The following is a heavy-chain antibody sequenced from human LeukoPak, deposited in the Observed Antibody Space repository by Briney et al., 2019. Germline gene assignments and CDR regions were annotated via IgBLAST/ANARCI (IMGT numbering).Heavy chain of an antibody. CDR2: IIPILGIA. Sequence: SVKVSCKASGGTFSSYAISWVRQAPGQGLEWMGRIIPILGIANYAQKVQGRLTIPAEKSTSTAYMELSGLRSEDTAVYYCARDLRMVRGVFDYGMDVWGQGTTVTVSS. CDR3: ARDLRMVRGVFDYGMDV. J-gene: IGHJ6*02. CDR1: GGTFSSYA. V-gene: IGHV1-69*04. D-gene: IGHD3-10*01.